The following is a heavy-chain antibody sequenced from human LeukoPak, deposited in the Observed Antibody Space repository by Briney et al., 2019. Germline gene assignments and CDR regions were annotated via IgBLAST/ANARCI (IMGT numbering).Heavy chain of an antibody. CDR1: GFTFSSYS. CDR3: ARESQGYCSSTSCYALGAFDI. Sequence: PGGSLRLSCAASGFTFSSYSMNWVRQAPGKGLEWVSSISSSSSYIYYADSVKGRFTISRDNAKNSLYLQMNSLRAGDTAVYYCARESQGYCSSTSCYALGAFDIWGQGTMVTVSS. J-gene: IGHJ3*02. V-gene: IGHV3-21*01. D-gene: IGHD2-2*01. CDR2: ISSSSSYI.